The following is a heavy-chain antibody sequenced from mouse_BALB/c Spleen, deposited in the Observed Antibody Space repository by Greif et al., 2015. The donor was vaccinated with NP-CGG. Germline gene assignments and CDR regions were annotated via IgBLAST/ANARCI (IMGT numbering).Heavy chain of an antibody. J-gene: IGHJ4*01. V-gene: IGHV5-4*02. CDR1: GFTFSDYY. CDR2: ISDGGSYT. D-gene: IGHD2-10*01. CDR3: AALPSYAMDY. Sequence: EVKLVESGGGLVKPGGSLKLSCAASGFTFSDYYMYWVRQTPEKRLEWVATISDGGSYTYYPDSVKGRFTISRDNAKNNLYLQMSSLKSEDTAMYYCAALPSYAMDYWGQGTSVTVSS.